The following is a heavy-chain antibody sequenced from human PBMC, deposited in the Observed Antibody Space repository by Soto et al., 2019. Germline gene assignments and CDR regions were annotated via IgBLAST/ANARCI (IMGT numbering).Heavy chain of an antibody. CDR3: ARYSGKYQGPIDY. J-gene: IGHJ4*02. CDR2: ISYDGSNK. Sequence: QVQLVESGGGVVQPGRSLRLSCAASGFTFSHYGIHWVRQAPGKGLEWLAVISYDGSNKHYADSVKGRFTVSRDNSKNTLYRQMNSLRAEDTADYFCARYSGKYQGPIDYWGQGTLVTVSS. V-gene: IGHV3-30*03. CDR1: GFTFSHYG. D-gene: IGHD1-26*01.